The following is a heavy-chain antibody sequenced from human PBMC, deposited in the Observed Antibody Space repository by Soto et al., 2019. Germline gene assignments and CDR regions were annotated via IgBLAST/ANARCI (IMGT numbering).Heavy chain of an antibody. V-gene: IGHV1-58*01. CDR1: GFTFTSSA. D-gene: IGHD2-2*01. J-gene: IGHJ6*02. Sequence: SVKVSCKASGFTFTSSAVQWVRQARGQRLEWIGWIVVGSGNTNYAQKFQERVTITRDMSTSTAYMELSSLRPDDTALYYCAASDDCSSTNCVGDYYYYYGMDVWGQGTTVTVSS. CDR2: IVVGSGNT. CDR3: AASDDCSSTNCVGDYYYYYGMDV.